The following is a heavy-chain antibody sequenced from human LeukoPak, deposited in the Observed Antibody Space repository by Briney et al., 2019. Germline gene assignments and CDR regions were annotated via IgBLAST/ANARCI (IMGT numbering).Heavy chain of an antibody. CDR3: ARGVPGDY. J-gene: IGHJ4*02. Sequence: PGGSLRLSCAASGFTFSSYTMNWVRQAPGKGLEWVSSISITSDYIYYPDSMKGRFTISRDNAKNTLSLQMNSLRAEDTALYYCARGVPGDYWGQGTLVTVSS. D-gene: IGHD1-1*01. V-gene: IGHV3-21*01. CDR2: ISITSDYI. CDR1: GFTFSSYT.